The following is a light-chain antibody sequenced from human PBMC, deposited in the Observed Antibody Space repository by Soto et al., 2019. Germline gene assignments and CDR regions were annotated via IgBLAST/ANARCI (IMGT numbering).Light chain of an antibody. V-gene: IGKV3-15*01. CDR2: GTS. CDR1: QNISRS. Sequence: EIVMTQSPVTLSVSPGERATLSCRASQNISRSLAWYQQKPGQGPSLLIYGTSTRAGGVPARFSGGGSGTEFTLTITSLQSEDFAVYYCHQYSDWPITFGQGTRLEI. J-gene: IGKJ5*01. CDR3: HQYSDWPIT.